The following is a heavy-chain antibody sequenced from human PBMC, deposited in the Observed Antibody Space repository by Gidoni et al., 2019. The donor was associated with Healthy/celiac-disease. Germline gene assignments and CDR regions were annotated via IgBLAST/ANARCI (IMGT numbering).Heavy chain of an antibody. Sequence: EVQLLESGGGLVQPGGSLRLSCAASGFTFSSYAMSWVRQAPGKGLEWVSAISGSGGSTYYGDSVKGRLTNSRDNSKNTLYLQMNSLRAEDTAVYYCAKGRDSGWYISHSDYWGQGTLVTVSS. CDR2: ISGSGGST. CDR3: AKGRDSGWYISHSDY. CDR1: GFTFSSYA. D-gene: IGHD6-19*01. J-gene: IGHJ4*02. V-gene: IGHV3-23*01.